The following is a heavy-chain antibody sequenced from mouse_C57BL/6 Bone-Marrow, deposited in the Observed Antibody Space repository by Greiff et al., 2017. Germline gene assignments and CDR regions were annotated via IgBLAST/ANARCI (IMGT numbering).Heavy chain of an antibody. J-gene: IGHJ3*01. CDR2: IYPGSGST. CDR1: GYTFTSYW. CDR3: ARAYGPRAD. D-gene: IGHD1-2*01. Sequence: QVQLQQPGAELVKPGASVKMSCKASGYTFTSYWITWVKQRPGQGLEWIGDIYPGSGSTNYNEKFKSKATLTVDKSSSTAYMQLSSLTSEDSAVYYWARAYGPRADWGQGTLVTVSA. V-gene: IGHV1-55*01.